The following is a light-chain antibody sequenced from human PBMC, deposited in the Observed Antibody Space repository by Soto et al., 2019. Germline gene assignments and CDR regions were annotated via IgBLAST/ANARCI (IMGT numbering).Light chain of an antibody. CDR3: QQYSNWPFT. J-gene: IGKJ3*01. Sequence: EIVMTQSPATLSVSPGVRATLSCRASQNINNNLAWYQQNAGQAPRLLIYGSSTRATGIPARFSGSGSGTEFTLTISSLQSGDLAVYYCQQYSNWPFTFGPGTKVEIK. CDR1: QNINNN. V-gene: IGKV3-15*01. CDR2: GSS.